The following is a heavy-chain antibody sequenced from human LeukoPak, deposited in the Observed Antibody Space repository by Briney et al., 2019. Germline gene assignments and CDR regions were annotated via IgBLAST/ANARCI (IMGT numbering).Heavy chain of an antibody. V-gene: IGHV3-30*18. CDR3: AKLDSGGWGSDY. D-gene: IGHD6-19*01. Sequence: GGSLRLSCAASGFTFSSYGMHWVRRAPGKGLEWVAVISYDGSNKYYADSVKGRFTISRDNSKNTLYLQMNSLRAEDTAVYYCAKLDSGGWGSDYWGQGTLVTVSS. J-gene: IGHJ4*02. CDR2: ISYDGSNK. CDR1: GFTFSSYG.